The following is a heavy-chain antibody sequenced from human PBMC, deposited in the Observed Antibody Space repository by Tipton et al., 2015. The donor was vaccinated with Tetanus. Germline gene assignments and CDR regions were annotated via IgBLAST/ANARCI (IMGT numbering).Heavy chain of an antibody. CDR1: GFTFRSYA. V-gene: IGHV3-30-3*01. CDR2: ISYDGSNK. J-gene: IGHJ3*01. D-gene: IGHD2/OR15-2a*01. CDR3: AKDRLRKTVYDANGYAFDV. Sequence: SLRLSCAASGFTFRSYAIHWVRQSPGRGLEWVAVISYDGSNKNYADSVKGRFTISRDNSQNTLYLQMNSLRAEDSATYYCAKDRLRKTVYDANGYAFDVWGQGTMVSVSS.